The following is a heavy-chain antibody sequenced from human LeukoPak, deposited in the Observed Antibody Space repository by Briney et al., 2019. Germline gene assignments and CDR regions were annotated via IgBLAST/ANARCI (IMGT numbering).Heavy chain of an antibody. D-gene: IGHD4-23*01. J-gene: IGHJ6*03. CDR1: GFTFSSYT. Sequence: GSLRLSCAASGFTFSSYTVNWVRQAPGKGLEWVSSISSSSSYIYYVDSVKGRFTISRDNAKKSPYLQMNSLRAEDTALYYCARDGDTVLTRGYYYYMDVWGKGTTVTVSS. CDR2: ISSSSSYI. V-gene: IGHV3-21*01. CDR3: ARDGDTVLTRGYYYYMDV.